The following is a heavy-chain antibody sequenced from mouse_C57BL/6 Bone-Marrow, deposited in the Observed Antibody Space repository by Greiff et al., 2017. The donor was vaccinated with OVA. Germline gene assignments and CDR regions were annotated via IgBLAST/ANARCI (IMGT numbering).Heavy chain of an antibody. D-gene: IGHD2-2*01. CDR1: GFNIKDYY. J-gene: IGHJ4*01. Sequence: EVQLQQSGAELVKPGASVKLSCTASGFNIKDYYMQWVKQRTEQGLEWIGRIDPEDGETKYAPKFQGKATITADTSSNTSYLQLSSLTSEDTAVYYCAPIYYGYPYAMDYWGQGTSVTVSS. V-gene: IGHV14-2*01. CDR2: IDPEDGET. CDR3: APIYYGYPYAMDY.